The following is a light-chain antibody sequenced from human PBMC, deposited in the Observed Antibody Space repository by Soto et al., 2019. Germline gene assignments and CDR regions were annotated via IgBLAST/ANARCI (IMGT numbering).Light chain of an antibody. V-gene: IGKV2-28*01. CDR2: FGS. CDR3: MQTLQTPYT. CDR1: QSLLHSNAYNY. J-gene: IGKJ2*01. Sequence: IVMTQSPLSLPVTPGEPASISCRSSQSLLHSNAYNYLDWYLQKPGQSPQLLIYFGSNRASGVPDRFSGSGSGTDFTLKISRVEAEDAGVYYCMQTLQTPYTFGQGTKLEIK.